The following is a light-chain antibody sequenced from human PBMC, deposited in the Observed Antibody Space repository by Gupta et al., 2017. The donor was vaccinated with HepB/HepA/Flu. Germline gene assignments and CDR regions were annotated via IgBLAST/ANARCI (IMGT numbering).Light chain of an antibody. Sequence: EIVLTQSPATLSLSPGERATLSCRASQRVSSYLAWYQQKPGQAPRLLSYDASNRATGIPARFSGSGSGTDFTLTISSLEPEDCAVYYCQQRSNWPPIFTFGPGTKVDIK. CDR1: QRVSSY. CDR3: QQRSNWPPIFT. CDR2: DAS. J-gene: IGKJ3*01. V-gene: IGKV3-11*01.